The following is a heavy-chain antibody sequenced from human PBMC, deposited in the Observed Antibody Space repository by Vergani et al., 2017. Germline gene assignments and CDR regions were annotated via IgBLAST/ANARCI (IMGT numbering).Heavy chain of an antibody. D-gene: IGHD1-26*01. CDR3: ATIGYSRWGYYFDY. CDR2: ICHTEDT. CDR1: GDSISSNNC. J-gene: IGHJ4*02. V-gene: IGHV4-4*03. Sequence: QVQLQESGPGLVKPPGTLSLTCAVSGDSISSNNCWTWVRQPPGKGLEWIGEICHTEDTKYSPSLKSRVTVSVDDSRKLFSLRLSSVTAADTAVYYCATIGYSRWGYYFDYWGQGILVTVSS.